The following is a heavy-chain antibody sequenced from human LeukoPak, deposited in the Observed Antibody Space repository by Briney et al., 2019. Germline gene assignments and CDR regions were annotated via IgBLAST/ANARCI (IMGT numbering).Heavy chain of an antibody. CDR2: FDPEDGET. CDR3: ATRAGPAVIFDI. J-gene: IGHJ3*02. V-gene: IGHV1-24*01. CDR1: GYTLTELS. Sequence: ASVSVSCTVSGYTLTELSMHWVRQAPGKGLEWMGGFDPEDGETIYAQKFQGRVTMTEETSTDTAYMELSSLRSEDTAVYYCATRAGPAVIFDIWGQGTMVTVPS. D-gene: IGHD2-2*01.